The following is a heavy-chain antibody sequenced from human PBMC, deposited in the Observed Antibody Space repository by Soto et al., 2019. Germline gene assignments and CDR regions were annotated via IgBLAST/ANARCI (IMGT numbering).Heavy chain of an antibody. Sequence: AASVKVSCKASGYTFSDYYMHWVRQAPGLGLQRMGWINPNSGGTNYAQRFQGRVTMTWDTSISTAYMEVSRLSSDDTAVYYCARQISGDSDAFDIWGQGTMVTVSS. J-gene: IGHJ3*02. CDR2: INPNSGGT. V-gene: IGHV1-2*02. CDR3: ARQISGDSDAFDI. CDR1: GYTFSDYY. D-gene: IGHD2-21*02.